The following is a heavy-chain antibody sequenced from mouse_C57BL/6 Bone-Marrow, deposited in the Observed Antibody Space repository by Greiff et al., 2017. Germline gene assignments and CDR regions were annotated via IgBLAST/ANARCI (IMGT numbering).Heavy chain of an antibody. CDR2: ISNGGGST. V-gene: IGHV5-12*01. CDR1: GFTFSDYY. Sequence: EVQRVESGGGLVQPGGSLTLSCAASGFTFSDYYMYWVRQTPEKRLEWVAYISNGGGSTYYPATVKGRFTISRDNAKNTLYLQMSRLKSEDTSMYYCARHGLGFITTVEGGWCAYWGKGTLVTVSA. CDR3: ARHGLGFITTVEGGWCAY. D-gene: IGHD1-1*01. J-gene: IGHJ3*01.